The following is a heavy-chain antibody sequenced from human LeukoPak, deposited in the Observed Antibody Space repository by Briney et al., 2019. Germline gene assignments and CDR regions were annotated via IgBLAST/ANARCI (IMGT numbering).Heavy chain of an antibody. Sequence: SETLSLTCTVSGGSISSYYWSWIRQPAGKGLEWIGRIYTSGSTNYNPSLKSRVTMSVDTSKNQFSLKLSSVTAADTAVYYCARVATRQGGYNWFDPWGQGTLVTVSS. D-gene: IGHD3-16*01. J-gene: IGHJ5*02. CDR1: GGSISSYY. V-gene: IGHV4-4*07. CDR2: IYTSGST. CDR3: ARVATRQGGYNWFDP.